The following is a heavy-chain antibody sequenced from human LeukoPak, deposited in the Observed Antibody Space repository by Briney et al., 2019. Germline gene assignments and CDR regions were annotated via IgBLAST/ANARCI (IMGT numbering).Heavy chain of an antibody. Sequence: SETLSLTCTVSGGSISSSSYYWGWIRQPPGKGLEWIGSIYYSGSTYCNPSLKSRVTISVDTSKNQFSLKLSSVTAADTAVYYCARHYAIAVPDCFDYWGQGTLLTVSS. J-gene: IGHJ4*02. D-gene: IGHD6-19*01. V-gene: IGHV4-39*01. CDR1: GGSISSSSYY. CDR2: IYYSGST. CDR3: ARHYAIAVPDCFDY.